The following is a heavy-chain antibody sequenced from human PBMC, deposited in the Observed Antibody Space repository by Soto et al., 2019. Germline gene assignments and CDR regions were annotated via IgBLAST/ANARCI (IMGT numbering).Heavy chain of an antibody. D-gene: IGHD4-4*01. CDR3: VRDSPTTEMNV. CDR2: ISSSSSYT. CDR1: GFTFSDYY. Sequence: PGGSLRLSCAASGFTFSDYYMSWIRQAPGKGLEWVSYISSSSSYTNYADSVKGRFTISRDNAKNSLYLQMNSLKTEDTAVYYCVRDSPTTEMNVWGQGTTVTVSS. V-gene: IGHV3-11*05. J-gene: IGHJ6*02.